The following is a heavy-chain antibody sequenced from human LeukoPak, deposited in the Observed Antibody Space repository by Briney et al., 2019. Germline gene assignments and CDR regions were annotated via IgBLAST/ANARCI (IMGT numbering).Heavy chain of an antibody. CDR2: ISSGGTTI. Sequence: GGSLRLSCAASVFTFSDYYMSWIRQAPGQGLGRVYYISSGGTTIYHADSVKGRFTISRDNSKNSLYLQMNSLRAEDTSVYYCARARVVATTVYWGQGTLVTVSS. CDR1: VFTFSDYY. V-gene: IGHV3-11*04. D-gene: IGHD1-26*01. J-gene: IGHJ4*02. CDR3: ARARVVATTVY.